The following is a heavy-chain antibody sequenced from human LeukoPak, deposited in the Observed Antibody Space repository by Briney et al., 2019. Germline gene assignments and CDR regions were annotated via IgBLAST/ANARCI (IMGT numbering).Heavy chain of an antibody. CDR2: INPNSGGT. D-gene: IGHD2-2*01. CDR3: ASGGAAYCSSASCYHMEYFDY. V-gene: IGHV1-2*02. Sequence: GASVKVSCKASGYTFSGYYIHWVRQAPGQGLEWLGWINPNSGGTNYAQKFQGRVTMTRDTSISTAYMELSRLRSDDTAMYYCASGGAAYCSSASCYHMEYFDYWGQGTLVTVSS. CDR1: GYTFSGYY. J-gene: IGHJ4*02.